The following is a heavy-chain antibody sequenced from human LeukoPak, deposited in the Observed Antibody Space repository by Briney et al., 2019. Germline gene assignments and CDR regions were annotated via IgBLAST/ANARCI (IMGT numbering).Heavy chain of an antibody. CDR1: GGTFSSYA. D-gene: IGHD2-2*01. J-gene: IGHJ5*02. Sequence: GSSVKVSCKASGGTFSSYAISWVRLAPGQGLEWMGRIIPILGIANYAQKFQGRVTITADKSTSTAYMELSSLRSEDTAVYYCARGSTSFNWFDPWGQGTLVTVSS. V-gene: IGHV1-69*04. CDR2: IIPILGIA. CDR3: ARGSTSFNWFDP.